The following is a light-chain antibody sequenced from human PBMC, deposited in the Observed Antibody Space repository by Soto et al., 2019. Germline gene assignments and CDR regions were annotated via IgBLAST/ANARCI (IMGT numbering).Light chain of an antibody. CDR1: QSVSSY. CDR3: QQRSNWIT. CDR2: DAS. Sequence: EIVLTQSPATLSLSPWERATLSCRASQSVSSYLAWYQQKPGQAPRLLIYDASSRATGIPARFSGSGSGTDFTLTISSLEPEDFAVYYCQQRSNWITFGQGTRLEIK. J-gene: IGKJ5*01. V-gene: IGKV3-11*01.